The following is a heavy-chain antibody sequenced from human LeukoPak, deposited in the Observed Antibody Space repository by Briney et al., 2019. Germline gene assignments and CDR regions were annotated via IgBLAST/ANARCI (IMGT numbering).Heavy chain of an antibody. CDR3: AAPVLTGYYYYGMDV. J-gene: IGHJ6*04. V-gene: IGHV1-69*06. Sequence: ASVKVSCKASGGTFSSYAISWVRQAPGQGLEWMGGIIPIFGTANYAQKFQGRVTITADKSTSTAYVELSSLRSEDTAVYYCAAPVLTGYYYYGMDVWGKGTTVTVSS. CDR1: GGTFSSYA. CDR2: IIPIFGTA. D-gene: IGHD3-9*01.